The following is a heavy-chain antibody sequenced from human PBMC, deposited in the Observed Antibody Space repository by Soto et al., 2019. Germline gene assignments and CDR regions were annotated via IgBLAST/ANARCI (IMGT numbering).Heavy chain of an antibody. D-gene: IGHD6-19*01. Sequence: GGSLRLSCAASGFTFSSYAMSWVRQAPGKGLEWVSAISGSGGSTYYADSVKGRFTISRDNSKNTLYLQMNSLRAEDTAVYYCAKGSPLSLIAVAGPAFDYWGQGALVTVS. V-gene: IGHV3-23*01. J-gene: IGHJ4*02. CDR2: ISGSGGST. CDR3: AKGSPLSLIAVAGPAFDY. CDR1: GFTFSSYA.